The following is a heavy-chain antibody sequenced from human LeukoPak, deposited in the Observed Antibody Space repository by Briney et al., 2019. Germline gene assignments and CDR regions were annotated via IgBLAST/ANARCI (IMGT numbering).Heavy chain of an antibody. Sequence: SETLSLTCAVYGGSFSGYYWSWIRQPPGKGLEWIGEINHSGNTHYNPSLKSRVNISVNPSKNQFSLKQSSVTAAGTAVHYCASAEGYQYGMDGWGEGTTDTDSS. D-gene: IGHD5-18*01. CDR3: ASAEGYQYGMDG. V-gene: IGHV4-34*01. CDR2: INHSGNT. J-gene: IGHJ6*04. CDR1: GGSFSGYY.